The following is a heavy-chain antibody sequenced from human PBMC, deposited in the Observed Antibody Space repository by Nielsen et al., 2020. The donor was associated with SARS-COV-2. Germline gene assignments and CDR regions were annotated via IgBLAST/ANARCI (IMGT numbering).Heavy chain of an antibody. V-gene: IGHV3-13*01. CDR1: GFTFSSYD. CDR2: IGTAGDT. Sequence: GESLKISCAASGFTFSSYDMHWVRQATGKGLEWVSAIGTAGDTYYPGSVKGRFTISRENAKNSLYLQMNSLRAGDTAVYYCARGARGYSYGNWYFDLWGRGTLVTVSS. J-gene: IGHJ2*01. D-gene: IGHD5-18*01. CDR3: ARGARGYSYGNWYFDL.